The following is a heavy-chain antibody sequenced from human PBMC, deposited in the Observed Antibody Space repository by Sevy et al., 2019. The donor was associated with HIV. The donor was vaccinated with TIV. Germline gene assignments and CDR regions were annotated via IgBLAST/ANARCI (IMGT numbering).Heavy chain of an antibody. CDR2: IYPGDSDT. CDR1: GYSFTSYW. J-gene: IGHJ6*03. V-gene: IGHV5-51*01. CDR3: ARQVDTAVVTAPNYYYYMDV. D-gene: IGHD5-18*01. Sequence: GESLKISCKGSGYSFTSYWIGWVRQMPGKGLEWMWIIYPGDSDTRYSPSFQGQVTISADKSISTAYLQWSSLKASDTAMYYCARQVDTAVVTAPNYYYYMDVWGKGTTVTVSS.